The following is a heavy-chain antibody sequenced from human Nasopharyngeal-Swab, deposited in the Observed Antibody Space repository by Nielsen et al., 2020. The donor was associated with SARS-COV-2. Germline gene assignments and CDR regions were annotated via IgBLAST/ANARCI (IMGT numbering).Heavy chain of an antibody. CDR3: ARDSSDSSGYYLRETYYYGMDV. V-gene: IGHV4-59*12. CDR1: GASISSYY. J-gene: IGHJ6*02. D-gene: IGHD3-22*01. Sequence: SETLSLTCTVSGASISSYYWSWIRQPPGKRLEWIGYIHNSEITNYNPSLKSRVTMSVDTSKKQISLKLSSVTAADTAVYYCARDSSDSSGYYLRETYYYGMDVWGQGTTVTVSS. CDR2: IHNSEIT.